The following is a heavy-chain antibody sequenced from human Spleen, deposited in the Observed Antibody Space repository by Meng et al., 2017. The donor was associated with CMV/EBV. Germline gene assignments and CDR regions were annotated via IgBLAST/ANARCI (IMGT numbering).Heavy chain of an antibody. D-gene: IGHD3-3*01. Sequence: TFNSYYIHWGRQAPGQGLEWMGVINPSGGHTTYAQKFQDRVTMTRDTSRSTVYMGLSSLRSDDTAVYYCARDGPEYYDFWSGHYGMDVWGQGTLVTVSS. CDR2: INPSGGHT. CDR1: TFNSYY. J-gene: IGHJ6*02. CDR3: ARDGPEYYDFWSGHYGMDV. V-gene: IGHV1-46*02.